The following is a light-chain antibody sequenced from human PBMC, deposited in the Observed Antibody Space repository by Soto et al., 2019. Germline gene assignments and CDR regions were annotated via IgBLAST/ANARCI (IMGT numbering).Light chain of an antibody. CDR1: QNIDNY. V-gene: IGKV1-39*01. Sequence: DIQMTQSPPSLSASVGDRVTITCRASQNIDNYLNWYQQKPGKAPNLLIYTTSILQSGVPSGFSGSGSGTDFTLTISSLRPEDFATYYCQQTYITPRTFGQGTKLEIK. CDR2: TTS. J-gene: IGKJ2*02. CDR3: QQTYITPRT.